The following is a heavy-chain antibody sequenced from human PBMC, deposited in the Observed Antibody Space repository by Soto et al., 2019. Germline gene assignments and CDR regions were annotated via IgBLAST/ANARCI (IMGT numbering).Heavy chain of an antibody. CDR3: ARGWGDFAF. Sequence: EVQLVESGGGGAQPGGALRLSCVVSGFTVSSYEMNWVRQVPGKGLEWLAYISSHGVNTYYADSVMVRFTISRYNAKNSLYLQIHSLRVEDTALYYCARGWGDFAFWGQGTLVTVSS. CDR1: GFTVSSYE. J-gene: IGHJ4*02. D-gene: IGHD2-21*01. CDR2: ISSHGVNT. V-gene: IGHV3-48*03.